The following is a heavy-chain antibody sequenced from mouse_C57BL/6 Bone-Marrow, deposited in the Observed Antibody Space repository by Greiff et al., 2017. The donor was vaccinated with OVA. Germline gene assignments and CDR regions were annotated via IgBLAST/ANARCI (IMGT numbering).Heavy chain of an antibody. J-gene: IGHJ2*01. V-gene: IGHV1-26*01. D-gene: IGHD1-1*01. CDR3: ASLFITTTLDY. Sequence: EVQLQQSGPELVKPGASVKISCKASGYTFTDYYMNWVKQSHGKSLEWIGDINPNNGGTSYNQQFKGKATLTVDKSSSTAYMELRSLTSEDAAVYYCASLFITTTLDYWGQGTTLTVSS. CDR1: GYTFTDYY. CDR2: INPNNGGT.